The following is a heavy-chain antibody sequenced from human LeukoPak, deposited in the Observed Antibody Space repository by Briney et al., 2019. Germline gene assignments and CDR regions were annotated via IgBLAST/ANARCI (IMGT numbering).Heavy chain of an antibody. CDR1: GYTFTSYA. CDR2: INTNTGSP. D-gene: IGHD3-22*01. V-gene: IGHV7-4-1*02. Sequence: VASVKVSCKASGYTFTSYAVNWVRQAPGQGLEWMGWINTNTGSPTYAQGFTGRFVFSLDTSVSTAYLQISSLKAEDTAVYYCARDEGGYSPEWGQGTLVTVSS. J-gene: IGHJ4*02. CDR3: ARDEGGYSPE.